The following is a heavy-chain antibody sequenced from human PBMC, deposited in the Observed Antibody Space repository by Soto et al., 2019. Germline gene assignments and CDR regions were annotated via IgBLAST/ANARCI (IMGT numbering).Heavy chain of an antibody. J-gene: IGHJ6*02. V-gene: IGHV1-69*13. Sequence: SVKVSCKASGGTFSSYAISWVRQAPGQGLEWMGGIIPIFGTANYSQKFQGRVTITADESTSTAYMELSSLRSEDTAVYYCAGRPGEGYCTNGVGQGLYGMDVWGQGTTVTVSS. CDR2: IIPIFGTA. CDR1: GGTFSSYA. D-gene: IGHD2-8*01. CDR3: AGRPGEGYCTNGVGQGLYGMDV.